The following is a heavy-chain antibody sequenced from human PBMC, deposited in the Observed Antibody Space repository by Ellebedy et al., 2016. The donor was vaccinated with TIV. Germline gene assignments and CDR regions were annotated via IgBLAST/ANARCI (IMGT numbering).Heavy chain of an antibody. CDR3: ARAEVHTKYSGYDWNY. CDR2: INPNRGGT. J-gene: IGHJ4*02. Sequence: AASVKVSCKASGYTLTGYYMHWVRQAPGQGLEWMGWINPNRGGTHYAQKFQGRVTMTRDTSISTAYMELRRLRSDDTAVYYCARAEVHTKYSGYDWNYWGQGTLVTVSS. V-gene: IGHV1-2*02. D-gene: IGHD5-12*01. CDR1: GYTLTGYY.